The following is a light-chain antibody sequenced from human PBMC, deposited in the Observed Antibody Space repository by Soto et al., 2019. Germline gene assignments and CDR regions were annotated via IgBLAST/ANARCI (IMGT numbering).Light chain of an antibody. Sequence: DLQMTQSPSTLSASVGDRVTITCRASQSISSWLAWYQQKPGKAPKLLIYKASSLESGVPSRFSGSGSGTELTLTISSLQPDDFATYYCQQYNSYRTFGQGTKVDIK. CDR1: QSISSW. V-gene: IGKV1-5*03. J-gene: IGKJ1*01. CDR2: KAS. CDR3: QQYNSYRT.